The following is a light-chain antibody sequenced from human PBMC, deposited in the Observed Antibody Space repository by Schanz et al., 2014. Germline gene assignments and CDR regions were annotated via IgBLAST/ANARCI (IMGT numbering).Light chain of an antibody. Sequence: QSALTQPPSASGSPGQSVTISCTGTSSDVGGYKYVSWYQQHPGKAPKLMIYEGSKRPSGVSNRISGSKSGNTASLTISGVQAEDEADYYCCSFAGSHVVFGGGTKLTVL. J-gene: IGLJ2*01. CDR1: SSDVGGYKY. V-gene: IGLV2-8*01. CDR2: EGS. CDR3: CSFAGSHVV.